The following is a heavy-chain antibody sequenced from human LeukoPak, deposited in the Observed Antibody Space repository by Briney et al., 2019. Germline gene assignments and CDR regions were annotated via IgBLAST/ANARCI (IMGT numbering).Heavy chain of an antibody. J-gene: IGHJ6*04. CDR3: ATRYYGSGSWGIYGMDV. CDR1: GGSFSGYY. CDR2: INHSGST. D-gene: IGHD3-10*01. V-gene: IGHV4-34*01. Sequence: PSETLSLTCAVYGGSFSGYYWSWIRQPPGKGLEWIGEINHSGSTNYNPSLKSRVTISVDTSKNQFSLKLSSVTAADTAVYYCATRYYGSGSWGIYGMDVWGTGTTVTVSS.